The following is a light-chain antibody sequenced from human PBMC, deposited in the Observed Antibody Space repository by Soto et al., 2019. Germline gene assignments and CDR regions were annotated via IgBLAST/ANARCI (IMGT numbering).Light chain of an antibody. CDR1: SSDVGYSDR. V-gene: IGLV2-18*02. CDR3: SSPTTSSSLI. J-gene: IGLJ2*01. Sequence: QSALTQPPSVSGSPGQSVTISCTGTSSDVGYSDRVSWYQQPPDTAPKLVIFEVSSRPIGVPDRFSGSKAGNTASLTISGLLTEDEADYYCSSPTTSSSLIFGGGTQLTVL. CDR2: EVS.